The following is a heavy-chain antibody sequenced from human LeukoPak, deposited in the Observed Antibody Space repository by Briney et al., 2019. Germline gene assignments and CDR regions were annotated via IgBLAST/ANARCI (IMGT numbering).Heavy chain of an antibody. CDR1: GGSISSSSYY. D-gene: IGHD1/OR15-1a*01. J-gene: IGHJ4*02. Sequence: SETLSLTCTVSGGSISSSSYYWGWIRQPPGKGLEWIGRIYTSGSTNYNPSLKSRVTITVDTSKNQFSLKLSSVTAADTAVYYCARGQPRRTFDYWGQGTLVTVSS. CDR3: ARGQPRRTFDY. V-gene: IGHV4-61*02. CDR2: IYTSGST.